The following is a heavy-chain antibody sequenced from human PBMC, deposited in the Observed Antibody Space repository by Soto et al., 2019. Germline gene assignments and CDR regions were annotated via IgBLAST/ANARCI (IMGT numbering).Heavy chain of an antibody. D-gene: IGHD3-10*01. CDR2: ISNDGSNE. CDR1: GFTFRWFG. Sequence: GGSLRLSCAGSGFTFRWFGMNWVRQAPGKGLEWVARISNDGSNEYYVDSVKGRFTISRDNSKNTLYLQMDSLRAEDTAVYYCAKGEVRGIIPSYFDYWGLGTLVTVSS. CDR3: AKGEVRGIIPSYFDY. J-gene: IGHJ4*02. V-gene: IGHV3-30*18.